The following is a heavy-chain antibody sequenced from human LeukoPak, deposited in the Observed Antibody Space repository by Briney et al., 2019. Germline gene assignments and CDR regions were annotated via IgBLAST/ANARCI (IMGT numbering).Heavy chain of an antibody. CDR1: GYTLTELS. V-gene: IGHV1-24*01. J-gene: IGHJ5*02. CDR3: AIVTSILSDDFDP. D-gene: IGHD2-15*01. CDR2: FDPEDGET. Sequence: ASVKVSCKVSGYTLTELSMHWVRQAPGKGLEWMGGFDPEDGETIYAQKFQGRVTMTEDTSTDTAYVGLSSLRSEDTAVYYCAIVTSILSDDFDPWGQGTLVTVSS.